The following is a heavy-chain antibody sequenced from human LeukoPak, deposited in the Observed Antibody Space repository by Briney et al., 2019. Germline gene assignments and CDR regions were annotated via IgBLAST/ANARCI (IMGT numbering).Heavy chain of an antibody. CDR2: INPNSGGT. D-gene: IGHD3-22*01. V-gene: IGHV1-2*06. CDR3: ARGYDYYDSSGYIDY. Sequence: GASVKVSCKASGYTYTGYYMHWVRQAPGQGLEWMGRINPNSGGTNYAHTFQGRVTMTRDTSISTAYMELSRLRSDDTAVYYCARGYDYYDSSGYIDYWGQGTLVTVSS. J-gene: IGHJ4*02. CDR1: GYTYTGYY.